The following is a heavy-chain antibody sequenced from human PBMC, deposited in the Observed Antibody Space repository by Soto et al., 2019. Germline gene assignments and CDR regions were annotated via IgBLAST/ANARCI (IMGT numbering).Heavy chain of an antibody. CDR1: GYTFTSYG. CDR3: ARMRPEPYYDFWTGSSLSLSRRYYYGMDV. CDR2: ISAYNGNT. D-gene: IGHD3-3*01. V-gene: IGHV1-18*04. Sequence: ASVKVSCKASGYTFTSYGISWVRQAPGQGLEWMGWISAYNGNTNYAQKLQGRVTMTTDTSTSTAYMELRSLRSDDTAVYYCARMRPEPYYDFWTGSSLSLSRRYYYGMDVWGKGTTVTVS. J-gene: IGHJ6*04.